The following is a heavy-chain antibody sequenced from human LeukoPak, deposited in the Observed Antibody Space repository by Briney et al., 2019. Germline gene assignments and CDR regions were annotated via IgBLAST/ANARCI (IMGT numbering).Heavy chain of an antibody. CDR3: ARVRFDDYVWGSYPY. CDR1: GYTFTGYY. Sequence: ASVKVSCKASGYTFTGYYMHWVRQAPGQGLEWMGWINPNSGGTNYAQKFQGRVTMTRDTSISTAYMELSRLRSDDTAVYYCARVRFDDYVWGSYPYWGQGTLVTVSS. D-gene: IGHD3-16*02. J-gene: IGHJ4*02. CDR2: INPNSGGT. V-gene: IGHV1-2*02.